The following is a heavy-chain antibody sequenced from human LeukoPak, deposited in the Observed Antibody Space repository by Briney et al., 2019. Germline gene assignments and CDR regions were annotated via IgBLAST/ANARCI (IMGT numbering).Heavy chain of an antibody. V-gene: IGHV3-30*02. D-gene: IGHD2-15*01. J-gene: IGHJ4*02. Sequence: PGGSLRLSCAASGFTFSTYGMHWVRQAPGKGLEWVAFIRYDGRNKYYADSVKGRFTISRDNAKNTLYLQMNSLRVEDTAIYYCARGGSCSGGNCKYTRKEIDYWGQGTLVTVSS. CDR3: ARGGSCSGGNCKYTRKEIDY. CDR2: IRYDGRNK. CDR1: GFTFSTYG.